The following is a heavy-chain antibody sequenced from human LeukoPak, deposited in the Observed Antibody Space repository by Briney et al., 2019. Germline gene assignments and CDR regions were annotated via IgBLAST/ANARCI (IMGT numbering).Heavy chain of an antibody. V-gene: IGHV4-34*01. CDR1: GGSFSGYY. D-gene: IGHD3-3*01. CDR2: INHSGST. Sequence: SETLSLTCAVYGGSFSGYYWSWIRQPPGKGLEWIGEINHSGSTSYNPSLKSRVTISRDTSKNQFSLKLSSVTAADTGVYYCARHGMYYDFWSGYLSSADYWGQGTLVTVSS. CDR3: ARHGMYYDFWSGYLSSADY. J-gene: IGHJ4*02.